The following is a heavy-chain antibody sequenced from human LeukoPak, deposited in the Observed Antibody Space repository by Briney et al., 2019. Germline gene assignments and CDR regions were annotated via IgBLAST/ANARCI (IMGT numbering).Heavy chain of an antibody. CDR1: GFTFSSYS. V-gene: IGHV3-21*04. CDR3: ARAEYSSGDDY. Sequence: GGSLRLSCAASGFTFSSYSMNWVRQAPGKGLEWVSSISSSSSYIYYADSVKGRLTISRDNAKNSLYLQMNSLRAEDTAVYYCARAEYSSGDDYWGQGTLVTVSS. J-gene: IGHJ4*02. CDR2: ISSSSSYI. D-gene: IGHD6-19*01.